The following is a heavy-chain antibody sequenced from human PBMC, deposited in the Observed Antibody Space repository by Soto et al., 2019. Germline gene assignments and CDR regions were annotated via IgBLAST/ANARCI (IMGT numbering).Heavy chain of an antibody. CDR3: AREPTYYYDSSGFDP. V-gene: IGHV1-46*03. CDR1: GYTFTSYV. Sequence: ASVKVSCKASGYTFTSYVISWLRQAPGQGLEWMGIINPSGGSTSYAQKFQGRVTMTRDTSTSTVYMELSSLRSEDTAVYYCAREPTYYYDSSGFDPWGQGTLVTVSS. CDR2: INPSGGST. D-gene: IGHD3-22*01. J-gene: IGHJ5*02.